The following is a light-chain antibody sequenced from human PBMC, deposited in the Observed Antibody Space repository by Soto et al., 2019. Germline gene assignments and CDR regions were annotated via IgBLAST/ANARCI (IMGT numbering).Light chain of an antibody. J-gene: IGLJ1*01. CDR2: DVS. Sequence: QSALTQPASVSGSPGQSITISCTGSSSDVGGYNYVSWYLQHPGKAPKLMIYDVSNRPAGVSNRFSGSNAGNTAPLTISVLQAEDEADYYCSSYTSSTPYVFGTGTKLTVL. CDR1: SSDVGGYNY. V-gene: IGLV2-14*01. CDR3: SSYTSSTPYV.